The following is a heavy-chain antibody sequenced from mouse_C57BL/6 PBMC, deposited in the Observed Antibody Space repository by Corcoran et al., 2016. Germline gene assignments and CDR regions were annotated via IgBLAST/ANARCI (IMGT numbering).Heavy chain of an antibody. D-gene: IGHD1-1*01. CDR3: ARRGFITTVAFDY. CDR2: INTYSGVP. V-gene: IGHV9-3*01. CDR1: GYTFTTYG. J-gene: IGHJ2*01. Sequence: QIQLVQSGPELKKHGETVKISCKASGYTFTTYGMSWVKQAPGKGLKWMGWINTYSGVPTYADDFKGRFAFSLETSASTAYLQINNLKNEDMATYFCARRGFITTVAFDYWGQGTTLTVSS.